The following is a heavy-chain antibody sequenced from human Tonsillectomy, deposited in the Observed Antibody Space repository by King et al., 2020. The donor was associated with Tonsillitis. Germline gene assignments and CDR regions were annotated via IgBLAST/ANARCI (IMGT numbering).Heavy chain of an antibody. D-gene: IGHD3-9*01. Sequence: VQLVESGGGVVQPGRSLRLSCAASGFTFSNCAMHWVRQAPGKGPEWVAVVSLDGIDKNYGDSVKGRFTHSRDNSKKTVYLQMNSLRAEDTAGYYCAKDRGGNILTGYYSILAYWRQGALVTVSS. CDR3: AKDRGGNILTGYYSILAY. V-gene: IGHV3-30*18. CDR1: GFTFSNCA. J-gene: IGHJ4*02. CDR2: VSLDGIDK.